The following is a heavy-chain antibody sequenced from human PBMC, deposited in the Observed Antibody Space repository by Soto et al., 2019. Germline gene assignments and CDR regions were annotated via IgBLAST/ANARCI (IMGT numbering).Heavy chain of an antibody. CDR3: ARTPKPYYYGTGAYYYYYMDV. CDR1: GFTFSSYS. J-gene: IGHJ6*03. CDR2: ISSISSYI. D-gene: IGHD3-10*01. V-gene: IGHV3-21*01. Sequence: PGGSLRLSCAASGFTFSSYSMDWVRQSPGKGLEWVSSISSISSYIYYSHSVNGLFTFSSDNAKNSLYLQMNSLRAEDTAVYYCARTPKPYYYGTGAYYYYYMDVWGKGTTVTVSS.